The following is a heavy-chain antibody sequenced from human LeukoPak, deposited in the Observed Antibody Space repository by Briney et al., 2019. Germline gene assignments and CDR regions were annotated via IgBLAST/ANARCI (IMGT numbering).Heavy chain of an antibody. Sequence: SETLSLTCTVSGGSINSGGYFWSWIRQHPGKGLEWIGYIYYSGSTYYNPSLKSRVTISADTSKNQFSLKLSSVIAADTAVYYCARDRGRSLTGQNYGLDVWGQGTTVTVSS. J-gene: IGHJ6*02. D-gene: IGHD3-9*01. V-gene: IGHV4-31*03. CDR1: GGSINSGGYF. CDR2: IYYSGST. CDR3: ARDRGRSLTGQNYGLDV.